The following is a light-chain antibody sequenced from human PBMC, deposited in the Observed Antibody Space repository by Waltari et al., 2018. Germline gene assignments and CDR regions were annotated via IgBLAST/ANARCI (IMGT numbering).Light chain of an antibody. J-gene: IGLJ2*01. CDR3: SSYTSSSTVV. CDR1: SSDVGGYND. Sequence: QSALTQPASVSGSPGQSITISRTGTSSDVGGYNDVSWYQQYPGKAPKLMIYDVSKRPSGVSTRFSGSKSGNTASLTISGLQAEDEADYYCSSYTSSSTVVFGGGTKLTVL. V-gene: IGLV2-14*01. CDR2: DVS.